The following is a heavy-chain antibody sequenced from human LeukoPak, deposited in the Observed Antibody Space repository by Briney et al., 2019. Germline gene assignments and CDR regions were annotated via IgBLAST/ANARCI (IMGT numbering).Heavy chain of an antibody. CDR1: GFTFSSYA. D-gene: IGHD6-6*01. V-gene: IGHV3-23*01. CDR2: ISGSDSST. Sequence: GGSLRLSCAASGFTFSSYAMSWVRQAPVKGLECVSTISGSDSSTYYADPVKGRFTISRDNSKNTLYLQMNSLRAEDTAVYYCAKDSIATPQGYFDYWGQGTLVAVSS. CDR3: AKDSIATPQGYFDY. J-gene: IGHJ4*02.